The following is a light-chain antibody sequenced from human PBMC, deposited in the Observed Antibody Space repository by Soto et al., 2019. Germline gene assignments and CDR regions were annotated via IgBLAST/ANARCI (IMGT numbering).Light chain of an antibody. CDR3: QSYDSSLSGVV. Sequence: QSVLTQPPSVSGAPGQRVNISCTGSSYNIGAGYDVHWYQQLPGTAPKLLIYGNSNRPSGVPDRFSGSKSGTSASLAITGLQAEDEADYYCQSYDSSLSGVVFGGGTKLTVL. J-gene: IGLJ2*01. V-gene: IGLV1-40*01. CDR2: GNS. CDR1: SYNIGAGYD.